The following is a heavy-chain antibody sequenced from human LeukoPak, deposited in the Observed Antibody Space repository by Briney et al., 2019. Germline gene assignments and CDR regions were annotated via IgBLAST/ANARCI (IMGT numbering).Heavy chain of an antibody. CDR1: GGSFSGYY. CDR3: ARVKGDRSIAAAGVYDY. Sequence: SETLSLTCAVYGGSFSGYYWSWIRQPPGKGLEWIGEINHSGSTNYNPSLKSRVTISVDTSKNQFSLKLSSVTAADTAVYYCARVKGDRSIAAAGVYDYWGQGTLVTVSS. D-gene: IGHD6-13*01. J-gene: IGHJ4*02. CDR2: INHSGST. V-gene: IGHV4-34*01.